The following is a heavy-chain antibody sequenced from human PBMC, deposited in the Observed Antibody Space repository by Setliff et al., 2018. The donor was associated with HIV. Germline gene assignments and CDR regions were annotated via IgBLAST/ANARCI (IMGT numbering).Heavy chain of an antibody. CDR2: IKQDGSEK. J-gene: IGHJ6*03. D-gene: IGHD3-3*01. V-gene: IGHV3-7*05. CDR1: GFTFRSYW. CDR3: ARLYNFWSGYSPDHYYYMDV. Sequence: PGGSLRLYCAASGFTFRSYWMSWVRQAPGKGLEWMANIKQDGSEKYYVDSVKGRFTISRDNAKNSLYLQMNSLRDEDTAVYYCARLYNFWSGYSPDHYYYMDVWGKGTTVTVSS.